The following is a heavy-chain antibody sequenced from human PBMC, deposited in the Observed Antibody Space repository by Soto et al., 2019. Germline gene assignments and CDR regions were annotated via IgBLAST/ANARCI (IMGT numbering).Heavy chain of an antibody. D-gene: IGHD3-16*01. J-gene: IGHJ5*02. CDR3: ARDLTMGQLPSHFDH. Sequence: SETLSLTCTVPGGSVSNDTFYWSWIRQPPGKGLEWIGYVHSSGITNYNPSLKRRVTFSVDTSRNQFSRRLSSVTAADTAVYYCARDLTMGQLPSHFDHWGQGTLVTVSS. CDR2: VHSSGIT. CDR1: GGSVSNDTFY. V-gene: IGHV4-61*01.